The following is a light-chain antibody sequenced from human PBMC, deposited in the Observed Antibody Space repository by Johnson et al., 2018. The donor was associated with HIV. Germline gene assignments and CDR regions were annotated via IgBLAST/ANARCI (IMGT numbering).Light chain of an antibody. J-gene: IGLJ1*01. V-gene: IGLV1-51*01. CDR2: DNN. CDR3: GTWDSSLSVYV. Sequence: QSVLTQPPSVSAAPGQMVSISCSGSSSNIGKNYVSWYQQFPGTAPKLLIYDNNKRPSGIPDRFSGSKSGTSATLGITGLQTGDEADYYCGTWDSSLSVYVFGTGTKVTVL. CDR1: SSNIGKNY.